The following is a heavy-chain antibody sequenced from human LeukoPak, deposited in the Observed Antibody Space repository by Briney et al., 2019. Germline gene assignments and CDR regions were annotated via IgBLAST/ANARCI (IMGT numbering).Heavy chain of an antibody. V-gene: IGHV3-30*02. CDR1: GFTLSSYG. CDR3: AKAGGYGPNGYFDY. D-gene: IGHD6-25*01. J-gene: IGHJ4*02. Sequence: GSLRLSCAASGFTLSSYGMHWVRQAPGKGLEWVAFIRYDGSNKYYADSVKGRFTISRDNSKNTLYLQMNSLRAEDTAVYYCAKAGGYGPNGYFDYWGQGTLVTVSS. CDR2: IRYDGSNK.